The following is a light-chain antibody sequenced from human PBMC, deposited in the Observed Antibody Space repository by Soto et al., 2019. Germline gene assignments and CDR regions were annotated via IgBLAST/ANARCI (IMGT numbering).Light chain of an antibody. CDR2: EGS. V-gene: IGLV2-23*01. CDR1: SSDVGSYNL. J-gene: IGLJ1*01. CDR3: CSYAGSSTPYV. Sequence: QSLLTQPASLSGSPGQSITISCTGTSSDVGSYNLVSWYQQHPGKAPKLMIYEGSKRPSGVSNRFSGSKSGNTASLTISGLQAEDEADYYCCSYAGSSTPYVFGTGTKVTVL.